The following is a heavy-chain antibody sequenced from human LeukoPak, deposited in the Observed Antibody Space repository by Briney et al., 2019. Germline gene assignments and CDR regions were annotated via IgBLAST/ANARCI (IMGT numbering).Heavy chain of an antibody. D-gene: IGHD4-17*01. CDR3: AREYGDCVFGRSNWFDP. V-gene: IGHV1-2*02. CDR1: GYTFTGYY. Sequence: ASVKVSCKASGYTFTGYYMHWVRQAPGQGLEWMGWINPNSGGTNYAQKFQGRVTMTRDTSISTAYMELSRLRSDDTAVYYCAREYGDCVFGRSNWFDPWGQGTLVTVSS. CDR2: INPNSGGT. J-gene: IGHJ5*02.